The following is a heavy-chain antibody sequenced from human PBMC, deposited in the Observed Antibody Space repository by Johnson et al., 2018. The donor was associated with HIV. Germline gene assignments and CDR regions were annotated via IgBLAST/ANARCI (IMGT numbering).Heavy chain of an antibody. D-gene: IGHD1-1*01. CDR2: ISSSGSSP. J-gene: IGHJ3*01. CDR1: GFPFSGHN. Sequence: QVQLVESGGGLVQPGGSLRLSCTASGFPFSGHNMGWIRQAPGNGLECLSSISSSGSSPYYTDSARGRFTITRDNTNDTLFLQMNRLTVDDTGVYYCARDATPWNGEYVGYAFDLWGPGAMVTVSS. V-gene: IGHV3-11*04. CDR3: ARDATPWNGEYVGYAFDL.